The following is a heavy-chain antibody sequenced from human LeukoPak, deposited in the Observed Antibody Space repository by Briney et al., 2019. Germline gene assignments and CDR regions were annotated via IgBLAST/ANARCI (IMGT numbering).Heavy chain of an antibody. CDR2: VNKDGSQK. CDR3: ARATV. V-gene: IGHV3-7*04. Sequence: SGGSLRLSCAASGFPFNTHWMGWIRQTPGKGLEWVANVNKDGSQKYYVDSVKGRFTISRDNAKNSLYLQMNSLRAEDTAVYYCARATVWGRGTMVTVSS. J-gene: IGHJ3*01. CDR1: GFPFNTHW.